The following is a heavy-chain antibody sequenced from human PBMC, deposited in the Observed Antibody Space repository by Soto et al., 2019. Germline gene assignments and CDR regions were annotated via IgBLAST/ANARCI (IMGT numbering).Heavy chain of an antibody. J-gene: IGHJ4*02. V-gene: IGHV4-59*08. CDR2: IYYSGST. D-gene: IGHD3-10*01. CDR3: ASLVYGSGSYYYFDY. Sequence: SETLSLTCTVSGGSISSYYWSWIRQPPGKGLEWIGYIYYSGSTNYNPSLKSRVTISVDTSKNQFSLKLSSVTAAATAVYYCASLVYGSGSYYYFDYWGQGTLVTVSS. CDR1: GGSISSYY.